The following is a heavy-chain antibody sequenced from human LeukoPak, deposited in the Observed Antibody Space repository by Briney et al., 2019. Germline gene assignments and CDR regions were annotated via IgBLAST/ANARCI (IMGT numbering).Heavy chain of an antibody. J-gene: IGHJ5*02. CDR3: ARSSLADYVWGSYRFNWFDP. D-gene: IGHD3-16*02. Sequence: SETLSLTCTVSGGSFSGYYWSWIRQPPGKGLEWIGYIYYSGSTNYNPSLKSRVTISVDTSKNQFSLKLSSVTAADTAVYYCARSSLADYVWGSYRFNWFDPWGQGTLVTVSS. V-gene: IGHV4-59*01. CDR2: IYYSGST. CDR1: GGSFSGYY.